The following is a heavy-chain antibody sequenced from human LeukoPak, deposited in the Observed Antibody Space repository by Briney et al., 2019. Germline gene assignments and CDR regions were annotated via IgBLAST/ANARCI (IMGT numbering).Heavy chain of an antibody. V-gene: IGHV1-58*02. Sequence: GASVNVSCKASGFTFTSSAMQWVRQARGQRLEWIGWIFVGSVNTNYAQKFQERVTITRDMSTSTAYMELSSLRDEDTAVYYCAAGGGIVGATTAFDMWRQGTIVTVSS. CDR1: GFTFTSSA. D-gene: IGHD1-26*01. CDR2: IFVGSVNT. J-gene: IGHJ3*02. CDR3: AAGGGIVGATTAFDM.